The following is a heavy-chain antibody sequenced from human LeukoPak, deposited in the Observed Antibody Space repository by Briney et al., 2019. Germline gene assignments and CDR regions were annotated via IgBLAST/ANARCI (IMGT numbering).Heavy chain of an antibody. D-gene: IGHD2-2*02. V-gene: IGHV3-21*01. CDR1: GFTFSSHS. CDR2: ISSSSSYI. J-gene: IGHJ6*04. CDR3: ARVGYCSSTSCYKNERVDV. Sequence: PGGSLRLSCAASGFTFSSHSMNWVRQAPGKGLEWVSSISSSSSYIYYADSVKGRFTISRDNAKNSLYLQMNSLRADDTAVYYCARVGYCSSTSCYKNERVDVWGKGTTVTVSS.